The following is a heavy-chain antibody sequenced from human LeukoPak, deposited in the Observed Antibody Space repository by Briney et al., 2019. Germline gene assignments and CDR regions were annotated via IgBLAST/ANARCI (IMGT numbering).Heavy chain of an antibody. D-gene: IGHD1-7*01. Sequence: SAFTFSRXXXXXXXXXXEKXXXWVSGIAPDGSDRRYADSVKGRFTISRDNAKNTLYLQMNSLRAEDTAVYYCATYNWDYDVDYWGQGTLVTVSS. CDR2: IAPDGSDR. CDR3: ATYNWDYDVDY. V-gene: IGHV3-74*01. J-gene: IGHJ4*02. CDR1: AFTFSRXX.